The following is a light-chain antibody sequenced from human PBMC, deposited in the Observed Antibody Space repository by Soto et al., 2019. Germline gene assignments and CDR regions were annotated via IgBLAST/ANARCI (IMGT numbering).Light chain of an antibody. J-gene: IGKJ1*01. CDR3: QQYGSSPPT. CDR1: QSVTSTY. Sequence: EIVLTQSPGTLSLSPGGRATLSCRASQSVTSTYLAWYQQKPGQVLRLLMYGASRRATGIPDRLSGSGSGTYFTLPISRLEPEVFAVYYCQQYGSSPPTFGQGTKVEIK. CDR2: GAS. V-gene: IGKV3-20*01.